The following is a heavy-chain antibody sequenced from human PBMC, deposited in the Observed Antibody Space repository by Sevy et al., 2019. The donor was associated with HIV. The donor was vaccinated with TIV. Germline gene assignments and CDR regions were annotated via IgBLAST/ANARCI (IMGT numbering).Heavy chain of an antibody. CDR3: ARGMSAYLLANGMDV. V-gene: IGHV1-2*07. CDR2: INPNRGGT. CDR1: GYTFSDYY. J-gene: IGHJ6*02. D-gene: IGHD3-3*01. Sequence: ASVKVSCKAYGYTFSDYYMHWVRQAPGQGLEWMGWINPNRGGTNYAHKFQVRVTMTRDMSISTAYMELSSLRSDDTAIYYCARGMSAYLLANGMDVWGQGTTVTVSS.